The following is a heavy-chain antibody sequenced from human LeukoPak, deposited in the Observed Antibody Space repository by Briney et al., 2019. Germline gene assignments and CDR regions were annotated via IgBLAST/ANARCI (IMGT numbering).Heavy chain of an antibody. V-gene: IGHV4-4*02. Sequence: SETLSLTCAVSGGSITSSNWWSWVRQPPGKGLEWIGEIFHSGGTNYNPSLKSRVSISVDKSKTQFSLKLSSVTAADTAVYYCARAPIVGATGESAFDIWGQGTMVTVSS. D-gene: IGHD1-26*01. CDR3: ARAPIVGATGESAFDI. CDR1: GGSITSSNW. J-gene: IGHJ3*02. CDR2: IFHSGGT.